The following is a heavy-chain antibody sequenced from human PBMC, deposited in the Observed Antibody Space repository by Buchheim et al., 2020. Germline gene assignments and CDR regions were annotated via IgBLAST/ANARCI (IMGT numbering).Heavy chain of an antibody. J-gene: IGHJ4*02. CDR3: STDFDY. CDR2: INSEGDGGTT. CDR1: GFTFRNAW. V-gene: IGHV3-15*05. Sequence: EVQLVESGGGLVSPGGSLRLSCEASGFTFRNAWMTWVRQAPGKGPEWVGHINSEGDGGTTVYAAPVIGSFNISRDDSKNTLYLQMTSLRIDDTGIYYCSTDFDYLGQGTL.